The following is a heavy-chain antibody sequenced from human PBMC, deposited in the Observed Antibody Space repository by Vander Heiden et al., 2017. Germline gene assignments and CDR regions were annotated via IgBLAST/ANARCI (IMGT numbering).Heavy chain of an antibody. CDR1: GFTFSGYA. CDR3: AKGERFLEWLFSY. V-gene: IGHV3-23*01. J-gene: IGHJ4*02. CDR2: ISGSGGST. D-gene: IGHD3-3*01. Sequence: EVQLLASGGGLVQPGGSLRRSCAACGFTFSGYAMSWVRQAPGKGLAWVSAISGSGGSTYYADSVKGRFTISRDNSKNTLYLQMNSLRAEDTAVYYCAKGERFLEWLFSYWGQGTLVTVSS.